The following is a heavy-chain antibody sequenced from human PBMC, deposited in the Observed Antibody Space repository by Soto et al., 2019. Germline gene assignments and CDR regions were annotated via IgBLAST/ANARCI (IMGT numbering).Heavy chain of an antibody. J-gene: IGHJ6*03. CDR2: ISAYNGNT. CDR1: GYTFTSYG. D-gene: IGHD2-15*01. Sequence: GASGKVSCKASGYTFTSYGISWVRQAPGQGLEWMGWISAYNGNTNYAQKLQGRVTMTTDTSTSTAYMELRSLRSDDTAVYYRASGRIVVAAQPSLFYYYYYYMDLWGKGTTVTLSS. V-gene: IGHV1-18*01. CDR3: ASGRIVVAAQPSLFYYYYYYMDL.